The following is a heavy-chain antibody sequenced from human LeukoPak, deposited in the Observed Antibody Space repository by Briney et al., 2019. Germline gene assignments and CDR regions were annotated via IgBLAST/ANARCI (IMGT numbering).Heavy chain of an antibody. V-gene: IGHV3-21*01. J-gene: IGHJ4*02. CDR2: ISSSSSYI. Sequence: PGGSLRPSSASSVFTFGSYSMNWFRQAPGKGLEWVSSISSSSSYIYYADSVKGRFTISRDNAKNSLYLQMNSVRAEDRAVYYCERVRKGEVTFWGQGTLVTVSS. CDR3: ERVRKGEVTF. D-gene: IGHD2-21*02. CDR1: VFTFGSYS.